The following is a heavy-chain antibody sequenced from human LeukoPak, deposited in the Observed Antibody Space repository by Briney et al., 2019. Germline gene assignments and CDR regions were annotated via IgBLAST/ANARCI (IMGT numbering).Heavy chain of an antibody. J-gene: IGHJ4*02. Sequence: SETLSLTCTVSGGSISSYYWSWIRQPPGKGLEWIGFIFYSGTTNYNPSLKSRVTISVDTSKNQFSLKLSSVTAADMAVYYCARGGWNKFDYWGQGTLVTVSS. CDR3: ARGGWNKFDY. CDR1: GGSISSYY. D-gene: IGHD3-22*01. V-gene: IGHV4-59*01. CDR2: IFYSGTT.